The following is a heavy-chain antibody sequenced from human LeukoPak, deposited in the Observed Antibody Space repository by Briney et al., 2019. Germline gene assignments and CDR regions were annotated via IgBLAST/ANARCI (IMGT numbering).Heavy chain of an antibody. CDR1: GYTFTSYG. J-gene: IGHJ4*02. CDR3: ARDRSGSGLDY. D-gene: IGHD3-10*01. V-gene: IGHV1-18*01. CDR2: ISAYNGNT. Sequence: ASVKVSCKASGYTFTSYGISWVRQAPGQGLEWMGWISAYNGNTNYAQKLQGRVTMTRDTSTSTVYMELSSLRSEDTAVYYCARDRSGSGLDYWGQGTLVTVSS.